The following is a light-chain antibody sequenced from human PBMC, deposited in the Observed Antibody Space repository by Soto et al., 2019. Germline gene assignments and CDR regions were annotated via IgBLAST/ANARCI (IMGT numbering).Light chain of an antibody. CDR3: QQRSDWPPIT. J-gene: IGKJ5*01. V-gene: IGKV3-11*01. CDR1: QSVSSY. CDR2: DAS. Sequence: EIVLTQSPATLSLSPWERATLSCRASQSVSSYLVWYQQKPGQAPRLLIYDASNRATGIPARFSGSGSGTDFTLTISSLEPEDFAVYYCQQRSDWPPITFGQGTRLEIK.